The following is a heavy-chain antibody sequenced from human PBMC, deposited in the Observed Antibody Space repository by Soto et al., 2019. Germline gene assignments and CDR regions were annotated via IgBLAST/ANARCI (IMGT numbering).Heavy chain of an antibody. Sequence: QVQLQQWGAGLLKPSETLSLTCAVYGGSFSGYYWSWIRQPPGKGLEWIGEINHSGSTNYNPSLNSRVTISVDTSKNQFFLKLSSVTAADTAVYYCARGAKGFWSAYGMDVWGQGTTVTVSS. V-gene: IGHV4-34*01. CDR3: ARGAKGFWSAYGMDV. CDR1: GGSFSGYY. D-gene: IGHD3-3*01. J-gene: IGHJ6*02. CDR2: INHSGST.